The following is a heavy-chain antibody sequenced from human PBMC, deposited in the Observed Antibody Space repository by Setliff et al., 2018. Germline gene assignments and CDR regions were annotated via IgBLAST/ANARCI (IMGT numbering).Heavy chain of an antibody. CDR3: ARARPATIAGVVPGVADFGIDV. J-gene: IGHJ6*02. CDR2: IYHSGSS. Sequence: PSETLSLTCTVSGYSISSGYYWGWIRQPPGKGLEWIGSIYHSGSSYYNPSLKRRVTISLEMSKNQFSLTLSSVTAADTAVYYCARARPATIAGVVPGVADFGIDVWGQGTTVTVSS. V-gene: IGHV4-38-2*02. D-gene: IGHD2-2*01. CDR1: GYSISSGYY.